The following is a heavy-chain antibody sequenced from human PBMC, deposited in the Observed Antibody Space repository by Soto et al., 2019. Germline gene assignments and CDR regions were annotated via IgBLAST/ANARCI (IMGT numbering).Heavy chain of an antibody. CDR3: AKDPPYYYDSLPGAFDI. CDR2: ISGSGGST. D-gene: IGHD3-22*01. CDR1: GFTFSGYA. V-gene: IGHV3-23*01. Sequence: GGSLRLSCAASGFTFSGYAMSWVRQAPGKGLEWVSAISGSGGSTYYADSVKGRFTISRDSSKNTLYLQMNSLRAEDTAVYYCAKDPPYYYDSLPGAFDIWGQGTMVTVSS. J-gene: IGHJ3*02.